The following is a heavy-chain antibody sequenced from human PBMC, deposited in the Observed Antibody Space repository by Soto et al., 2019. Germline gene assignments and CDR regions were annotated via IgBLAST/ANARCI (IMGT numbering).Heavy chain of an antibody. CDR1: GFTFSSYS. J-gene: IGHJ3*02. V-gene: IGHV3-48*04. D-gene: IGHD3-3*01. CDR3: ARAIAPGTDDFWSGNPRDAFDI. Sequence: GGSLRLSCAASGFTFSSYSMNWVRQAPGKGLEWVSYISSSSSTIYYADSVKGRFTISRDNAKNSLYLQMNSLRAEDTAVYDGARAIAPGTDDFWSGNPRDAFDIWGQGTMVTVSS. CDR2: ISSSSSTI.